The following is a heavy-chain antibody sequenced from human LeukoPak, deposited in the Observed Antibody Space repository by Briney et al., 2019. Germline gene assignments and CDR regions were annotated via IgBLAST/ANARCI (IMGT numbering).Heavy chain of an antibody. CDR3: AKDALLEVIRGGYFDY. J-gene: IGHJ4*02. V-gene: IGHV3-11*04. CDR2: ISSSGSTI. Sequence: GGSLRLSCAASGFTFSDYYMSWIRQAPGKGLEWVSYISSSGSTIYYADSVKGRFTISRDNAKNSLYLQMNSLRAEDTAVYYCAKDALLEVIRGGYFDYWGQGTLVTVSS. CDR1: GFTFSDYY. D-gene: IGHD2-21*01.